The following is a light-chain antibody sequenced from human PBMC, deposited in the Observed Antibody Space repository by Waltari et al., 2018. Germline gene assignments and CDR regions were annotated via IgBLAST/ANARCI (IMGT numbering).Light chain of an antibody. J-gene: IGLJ2*01. CDR2: AVT. CDR1: SSDVGSYNL. CDR3: CSYAGSSTYVV. Sequence: QSALTQPASVSGSPGQSITISCTGTSSDVGSYNLVSWYQQHPGKAPKFLIYAVTTRPSGVSNRFSGSKSGNTASLTISGLQAEDEADYYCCSYAGSSTYVVFGGGTKLTVL. V-gene: IGLV2-23*02.